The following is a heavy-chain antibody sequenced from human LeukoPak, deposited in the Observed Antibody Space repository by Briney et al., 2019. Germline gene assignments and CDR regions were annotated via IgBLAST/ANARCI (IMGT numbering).Heavy chain of an antibody. Sequence: ASVRVSCKASGYTFSGYYIHWVRQAPGQGLEWMGIINPTGGTTRYTQNFQGRVTMTRDMSTSTLYMELSSLRYEDTAVYYCARYSSSFHGCFDIWGQGTMVTVSS. J-gene: IGHJ3*02. CDR2: INPTGGTT. D-gene: IGHD6-6*01. V-gene: IGHV1-46*01. CDR3: ARYSSSFHGCFDI. CDR1: GYTFSGYY.